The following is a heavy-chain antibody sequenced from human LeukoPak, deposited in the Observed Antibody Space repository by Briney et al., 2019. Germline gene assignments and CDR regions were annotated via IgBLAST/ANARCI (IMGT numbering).Heavy chain of an antibody. J-gene: IGHJ4*02. CDR1: GFTFSSYA. CDR2: ISYDGSNK. Sequence: QPGGSLRLSCAASGFTFSSYAMHWVRQAPGKGLEWVAVISYDGSNKYYADSVKGRFTISRDNSKNTLYLQMNSLRAEDTAVYYCARASVGTAMANLHYFDYWGQGTLVTVSS. D-gene: IGHD5-18*01. V-gene: IGHV3-30-3*01. CDR3: ARASVGTAMANLHYFDY.